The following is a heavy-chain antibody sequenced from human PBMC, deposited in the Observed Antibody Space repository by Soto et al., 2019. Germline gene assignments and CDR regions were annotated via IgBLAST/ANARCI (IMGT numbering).Heavy chain of an antibody. V-gene: IGHV3-23*01. D-gene: IGHD6-6*01. CDR2: LSGSTGTT. CDR3: ANVLVQGAPTLEY. CDR1: GFMFNHYS. J-gene: IGHJ4*02. Sequence: PGGSLRLSCETFGFMFNHYSIALVRQTPGKGLGWVSVLSGSTGTTYYADFVKGRSTISSNNSKTMVYLQMNSLRVDDSAFFSSANVLVQGAPTLEYWGPGTRVTVSS.